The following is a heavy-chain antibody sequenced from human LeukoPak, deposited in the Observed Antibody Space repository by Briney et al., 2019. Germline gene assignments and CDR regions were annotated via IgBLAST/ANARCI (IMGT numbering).Heavy chain of an antibody. J-gene: IGHJ4*02. CDR3: ASGYNGLDF. V-gene: IGHV4-39*01. D-gene: IGHD5-12*01. CDR2: IYYSGST. Sequence: SETLSLTCTVSGGSISSNSYYWGWIRQPPGKGLEWIGSIYYSGSTYYNPSLKSRVTISVDTSKYQFSLKLSSVTAAGTAVYYCASGYNGLDFWGQGTLVAVSS. CDR1: GGSISSNSYY.